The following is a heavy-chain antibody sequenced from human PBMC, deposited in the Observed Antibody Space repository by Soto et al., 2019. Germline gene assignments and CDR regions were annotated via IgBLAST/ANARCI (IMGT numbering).Heavy chain of an antibody. Sequence: TLSLTCTVSGGSISSGDYYWSWIRQPPGKGLEWIGYIYYSGSTYYNPSLKSRVTISVDTSKNQFSLKLSSVTAADTAVYYCAREIHDYGDYAGWFDPWGQGTLVTVSS. CDR3: AREIHDYGDYAGWFDP. V-gene: IGHV4-30-4*01. D-gene: IGHD4-17*01. CDR1: GGSISSGDYY. CDR2: IYYSGST. J-gene: IGHJ5*02.